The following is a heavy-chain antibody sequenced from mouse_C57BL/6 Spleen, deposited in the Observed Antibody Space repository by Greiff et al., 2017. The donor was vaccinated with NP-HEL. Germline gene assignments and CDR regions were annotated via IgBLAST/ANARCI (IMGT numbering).Heavy chain of an antibody. D-gene: IGHD3-2*02. CDR2: ISSGGSYT. CDR3: ARLTAQATYAMDY. J-gene: IGHJ4*01. CDR1: GFTFSSYG. V-gene: IGHV5-6*01. Sequence: EVKVVESGGDLVKPGGSLKLSCAASGFTFSSYGMSWVRQTPDKRLEWVATISSGGSYTYYPDSVKGRFTISRDNAKNTLYLQMSSLKSEDTAMYYCARLTAQATYAMDYWGQGTSVTVSS.